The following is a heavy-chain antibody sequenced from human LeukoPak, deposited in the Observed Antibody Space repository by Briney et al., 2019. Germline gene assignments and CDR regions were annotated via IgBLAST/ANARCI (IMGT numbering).Heavy chain of an antibody. CDR2: ISYSGST. CDR1: GGSIRSFY. CDR3: ASHQGGSTNDN. D-gene: IGHD5-12*01. J-gene: IGHJ4*02. Sequence: PSETLSLTCTVSGGSIRSFYWSWIRQPPWKGLEWIGYISYSGSTNYNASLESRVTMSVDTSKNQFSLNLTPVTAADTAVYYCASHQGGSTNDNWGQGTLVTVSS. V-gene: IGHV4-59*08.